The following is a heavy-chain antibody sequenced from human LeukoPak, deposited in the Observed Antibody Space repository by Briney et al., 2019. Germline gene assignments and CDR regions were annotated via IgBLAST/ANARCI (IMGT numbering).Heavy chain of an antibody. V-gene: IGHV3-23*01. CDR2: ISGSGGST. D-gene: IGHD3-10*01. Sequence: GGTLRLSCAASGFTFSSYGMSWVRQAPGKGLEWVSGISGSGGSTYYADSVKGRFTISRDNSKNTLYLQMNSLRAEDTAVYYCAKDLITLVRGVSTPFDYWGQGTLVTVSS. J-gene: IGHJ4*02. CDR1: GFTFSSYG. CDR3: AKDLITLVRGVSTPFDY.